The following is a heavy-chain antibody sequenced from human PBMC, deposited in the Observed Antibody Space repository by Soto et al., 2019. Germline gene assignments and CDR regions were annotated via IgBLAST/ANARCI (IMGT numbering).Heavy chain of an antibody. D-gene: IGHD3-9*01. V-gene: IGHV1-69*13. CDR2: IIPIFGTA. Sequence: SVKVSCKASGGTFSSYAISWVRQAPGQGLEWMGGIIPIFGTANYAQKFQGRVTITADESTSTAYMELSSLRSEDTAVYYCARLPGIGVLRLRGPSNWCDPWGQGTLVTVSS. CDR1: GGTFSSYA. CDR3: ARLPGIGVLRLRGPSNWCDP. J-gene: IGHJ5*02.